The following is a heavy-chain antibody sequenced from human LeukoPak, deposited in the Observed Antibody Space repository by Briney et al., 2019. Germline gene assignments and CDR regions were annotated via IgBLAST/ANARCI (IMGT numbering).Heavy chain of an antibody. CDR1: AFIFSGHW. CDR2: IKEDGSER. Sequence: PGGSLRLSCEGSAFIFSGHWMNWVRQTPGKGLEWVASIKEDGSERQYVDSVKGRFSISRDNTKGSLFLQLNSLRAEDTAVYYCAREARGDNWNPIDYWGQGTLVTVSS. D-gene: IGHD1-20*01. CDR3: AREARGDNWNPIDY. J-gene: IGHJ4*02. V-gene: IGHV3-7*03.